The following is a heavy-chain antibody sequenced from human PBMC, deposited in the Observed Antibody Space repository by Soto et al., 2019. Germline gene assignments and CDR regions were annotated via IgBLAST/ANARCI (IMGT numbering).Heavy chain of an antibody. Sequence: PSETLSLTCTVSGGSISSYYWSWIRQPPGKGLEWIGYIYYRGSTNYNPSRKSRVTISVDTSKNQFSLKLSSETAADTAVYYCARHREVLRQQLVPGWFDPWGQGTLVTVSS. J-gene: IGHJ5*02. V-gene: IGHV4-59*01. D-gene: IGHD6-13*01. CDR3: ARHREVLRQQLVPGWFDP. CDR2: IYYRGST. CDR1: GGSISSYY.